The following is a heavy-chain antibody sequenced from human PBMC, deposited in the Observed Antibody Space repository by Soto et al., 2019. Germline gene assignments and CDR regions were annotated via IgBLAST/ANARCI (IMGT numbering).Heavy chain of an antibody. J-gene: IGHJ4*02. CDR3: AKGHGSS. CDR1: GFIFSDHA. V-gene: IGHV3-23*01. D-gene: IGHD6-13*01. Sequence: EVQLLDSGGGLGQPGGSLRLSCAASGFIFSDHAMSWVRQAPGRGLEWVSTISVSGAIIYYPDSVKGRFTISRDNSKKTLYLQMNSLTVEDTAVYFCAKGHGSSWGQGTLVTVSS. CDR2: ISVSGAII.